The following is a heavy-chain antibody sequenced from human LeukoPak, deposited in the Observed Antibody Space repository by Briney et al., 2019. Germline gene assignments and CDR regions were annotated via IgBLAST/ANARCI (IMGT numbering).Heavy chain of an antibody. Sequence: GASVKVSCKASGYTFTSYDINWVRQATGQGLEWMGWMNPNSGNTGYAQKFQGRVTMTRNTSISTAYMELSSLRSEDTAVYYCARVSATKRIRLEQWLVPGREVNWFDPWGQGTLVTVSS. CDR3: ARVSATKRIRLEQWLVPGREVNWFDP. J-gene: IGHJ5*02. CDR1: GYTFTSYD. CDR2: MNPNSGNT. D-gene: IGHD6-19*01. V-gene: IGHV1-8*01.